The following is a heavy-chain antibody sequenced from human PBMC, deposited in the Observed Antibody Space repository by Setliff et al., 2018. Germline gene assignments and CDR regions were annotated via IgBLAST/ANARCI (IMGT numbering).Heavy chain of an antibody. J-gene: IGHJ5*02. Sequence: SETLSLTCTVSGGSISSGGYYWSWIRRHPGKGLEWIGYIYYSGSTNYNPSLKSRVTISVDTSKNQFSLKLSSVTAADTAVYYCARHVLGQQLVYNWFDPWGQGTLVTVSS. CDR1: GGSISSGGYY. D-gene: IGHD6-13*01. V-gene: IGHV4-31*03. CDR2: IYYSGST. CDR3: ARHVLGQQLVYNWFDP.